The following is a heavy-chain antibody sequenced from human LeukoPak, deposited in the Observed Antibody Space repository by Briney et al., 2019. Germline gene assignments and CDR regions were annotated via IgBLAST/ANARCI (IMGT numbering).Heavy chain of an antibody. CDR1: GGSISSSSYY. Sequence: KPSETLSLTCTVSGGSISSSSYYWGWIRQPPGKGLEWIGSIYYSGSTYYNPSLKSRVTISVDTSKSQFSLKLSSVTAADTAVYYCASDSHYDSSGYYYDWGQGTLVTVSS. CDR3: ASDSHYDSSGYYYD. D-gene: IGHD3-22*01. V-gene: IGHV4-39*01. CDR2: IYYSGST. J-gene: IGHJ4*02.